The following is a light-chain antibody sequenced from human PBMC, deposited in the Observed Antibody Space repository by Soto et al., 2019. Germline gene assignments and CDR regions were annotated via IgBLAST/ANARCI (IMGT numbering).Light chain of an antibody. CDR2: AAS. CDR1: QGISNY. J-gene: IGKJ1*01. V-gene: IGKV1-27*01. Sequence: DIQMTQSPSSLSASVRDRVTITCRASQGISNYLAWYQQKPGKVPKLLIYAASTLQSGVPSQFSGSGSGTDFTLTISSQQPEDVATYYCQKYDRAPWTFGQGTKVEIK. CDR3: QKYDRAPWT.